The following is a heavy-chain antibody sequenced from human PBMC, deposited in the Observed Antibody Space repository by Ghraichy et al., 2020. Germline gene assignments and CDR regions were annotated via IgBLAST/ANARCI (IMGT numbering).Heavy chain of an antibody. CDR1: GYTFTSYD. D-gene: IGHD2-2*01. J-gene: IGHJ5*02. Sequence: ASVKVSCKASGYTFTSYDINWVRQATGQGLEWMGWMNPNSGNTGYAQKFQGRVTMTRNTSISTAYMELSSLRSEDTAVYYCARGPSHCSSTSCYENWFDPWGQGTLVTVSS. V-gene: IGHV1-8*01. CDR3: ARGPSHCSSTSCYENWFDP. CDR2: MNPNSGNT.